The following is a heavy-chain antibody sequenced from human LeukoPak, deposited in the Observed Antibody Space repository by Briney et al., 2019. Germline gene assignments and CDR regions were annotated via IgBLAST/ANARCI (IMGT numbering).Heavy chain of an antibody. Sequence: ASVKVSCKASGGTFSSYAISWVRQAPGQGLEWMGGIIPIFGTANYAQKFQGRVTITADESTSTAYMELSSLRSEDTAVYYCARVGIAARPAYYYYYYYMDVWGKGTTVTVSS. CDR3: ARVGIAARPAYYYYYYYMDV. CDR2: IIPIFGTA. D-gene: IGHD6-6*01. V-gene: IGHV1-69*13. J-gene: IGHJ6*03. CDR1: GGTFSSYA.